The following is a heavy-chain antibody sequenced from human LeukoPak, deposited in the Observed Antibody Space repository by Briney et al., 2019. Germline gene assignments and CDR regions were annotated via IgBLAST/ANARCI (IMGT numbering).Heavy chain of an antibody. D-gene: IGHD2-2*02. CDR3: AKAADGVPPGKPLNWFDP. V-gene: IGHV3-48*01. CDR1: GFTFSNYL. J-gene: IGHJ5*02. Sequence: GGSLRLSCVGSGFTFSNYLMNWVRQAPGKGLEWVSFISSTGGTIYYADAVKGRFTVSRDNAKNTLYLQMSGLRAEDTAVYYCAKAADGVPPGKPLNWFDPRGQGTLVTVSS. CDR2: ISSTGGTI.